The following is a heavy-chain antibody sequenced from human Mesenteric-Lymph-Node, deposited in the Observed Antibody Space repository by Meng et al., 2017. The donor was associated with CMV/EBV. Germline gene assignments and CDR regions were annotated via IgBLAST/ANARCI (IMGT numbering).Heavy chain of an antibody. D-gene: IGHD6-19*01. CDR1: GYSFTSYL. J-gene: IGHJ5*02. CDR2: ISGYNGNT. V-gene: IGHV1-18*01. Sequence: ASVKVSCKASGYSFTSYLISWVRQAPGQGLEWMGWISGYNGNTNYAQKFQGRVTMTTDTSTNTAYMELRSLRSDDTAVYYCARGETQWLPSRFDPWGQGTLVTVSS. CDR3: ARGETQWLPSRFDP.